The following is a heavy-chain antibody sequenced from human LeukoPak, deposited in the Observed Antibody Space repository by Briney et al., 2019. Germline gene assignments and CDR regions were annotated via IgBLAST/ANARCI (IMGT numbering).Heavy chain of an antibody. Sequence: PGGSLRLSCAASGFTFSSYSMNWVRQAPGKGLEWVSSISSSSSYIYYADSVKGRFTISRDNAKNSLYLQVNSLRAEDTAVYYCARDLERATIRLGYYGMDVWGKGTTVTVSS. CDR1: GFTFSSYS. J-gene: IGHJ6*04. CDR3: ARDLERATIRLGYYGMDV. CDR2: ISSSSSYI. D-gene: IGHD5-24*01. V-gene: IGHV3-21*01.